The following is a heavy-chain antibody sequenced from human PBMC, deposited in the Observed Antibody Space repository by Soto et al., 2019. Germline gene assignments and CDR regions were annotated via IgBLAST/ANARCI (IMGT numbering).Heavy chain of an antibody. CDR1: GYTFTSYG. CDR2: ISAYNGNT. CDR3: ARGVITIFGVVIPELDV. V-gene: IGHV1-18*01. J-gene: IGHJ6*04. Sequence: QVQLVQSGAEVKKPGASVKVSCKASGYTFTSYGISWVPQAPGQGLEWMGWISAYNGNTNYAQKLQGRVTMTTDTSTSTAYMELRSLRSDDTAVYYCARGVITIFGVVIPELDVWGKGTTVTVSS. D-gene: IGHD3-3*01.